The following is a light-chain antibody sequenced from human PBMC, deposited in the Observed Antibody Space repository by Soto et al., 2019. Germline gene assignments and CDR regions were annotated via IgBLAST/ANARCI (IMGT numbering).Light chain of an antibody. J-gene: IGKJ1*01. CDR2: GAS. CDR3: QQYGTSRT. V-gene: IGKV3-20*01. Sequence: EIVMTQSPATLSVYTGERATLSCRASQSVSRNLAWYQQKPGQAPRLLIYGASTRTAGIPDRFTGSGSGTDFTLTISRLEPEDFAVYYCQQYGTSRTFGQGTKVDNK. CDR1: QSVSRN.